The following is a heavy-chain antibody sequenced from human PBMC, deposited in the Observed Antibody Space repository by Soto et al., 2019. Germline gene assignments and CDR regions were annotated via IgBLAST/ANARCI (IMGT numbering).Heavy chain of an antibody. Sequence: PGGSLRLSCAASGFTFSSYAMSWVRQAPGKGLEWVSAISGSGGSTYYADSVKGRFTISRDNSKNTLYLQMNSLRAEDTAVYYCAREADDYGDYGGEVWDYYMDVWGKGTTVTVSS. CDR2: ISGSGGST. CDR1: GFTFSSYA. V-gene: IGHV3-23*01. D-gene: IGHD4-17*01. CDR3: AREADDYGDYGGEVWDYYMDV. J-gene: IGHJ6*03.